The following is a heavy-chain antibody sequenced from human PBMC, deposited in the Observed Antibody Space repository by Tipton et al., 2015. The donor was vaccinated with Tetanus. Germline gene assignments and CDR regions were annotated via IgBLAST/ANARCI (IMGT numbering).Heavy chain of an antibody. J-gene: IGHJ4*02. CDR1: GGSFSGYY. Sequence: TLSLTCAVYGGSFSGYYWSRIRQPPGKGLEWIGEINHSGSTNYNPSLKSRVTISVGTSKNQFSLKLSSVTAADTAVYYCARGNRRWLVRKGFDYWGQGTLVTVSS. CDR2: INHSGST. D-gene: IGHD6-19*01. V-gene: IGHV4-34*01. CDR3: ARGNRRWLVRKGFDY.